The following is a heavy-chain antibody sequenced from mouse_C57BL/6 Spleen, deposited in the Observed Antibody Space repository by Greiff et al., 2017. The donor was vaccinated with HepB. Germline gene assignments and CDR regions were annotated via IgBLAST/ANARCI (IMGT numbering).Heavy chain of an antibody. J-gene: IGHJ3*01. V-gene: IGHV6-3*01. CDR3: TGGWYDYSAWFAY. Sequence: EVNVVESGGGLVQPGGSMKLSCVASGFTFSNYWMNWVRQSPEKGLEWVAQIRLKSDNYATHYAESVKGRFTISRDDSKSSVYLQMNNLRAEDTGIYYCTGGWYDYSAWFAYWGQGTLVTVSA. CDR2: IRLKSDNYAT. CDR1: GFTFSNYW. D-gene: IGHD2-4*01.